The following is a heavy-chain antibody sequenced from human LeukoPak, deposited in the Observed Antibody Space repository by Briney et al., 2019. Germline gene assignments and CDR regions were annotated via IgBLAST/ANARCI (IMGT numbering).Heavy chain of an antibody. CDR2: IYHGGTT. D-gene: IGHD6-13*01. J-gene: IGHJ4*02. V-gene: IGHV4-59*01. Sequence: SETLSLTRSVSGVPLSSFHWSWIRQPPGKGLEWIGYIYHGGTTMYNPSLKSRVTVSVDTSKNQFSLRLTSVTAADTAIYYCKRETLSAGPDFEHWGRGLLVSVSS. CDR1: GVPLSSFH. CDR3: KRETLSAGPDFEH.